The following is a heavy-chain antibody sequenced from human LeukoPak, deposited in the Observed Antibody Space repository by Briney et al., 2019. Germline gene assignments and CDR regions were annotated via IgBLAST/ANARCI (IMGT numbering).Heavy chain of an antibody. D-gene: IGHD2-21*02. CDR2: IWYDGSNK. J-gene: IGHJ4*02. CDR1: GFTFSSYG. CDR3: ARDLPHNCGGDCPWVY. Sequence: GRSLRLSCAASGFTFSSYGMHWVRQAPGRGLEWVAVIWYDGSNKYCADSVKGRFTISRDNSKNTLYLQMNSLRAEDTAVYYCARDLPHNCGGDCPWVYWGQGTLVTVSS. V-gene: IGHV3-33*01.